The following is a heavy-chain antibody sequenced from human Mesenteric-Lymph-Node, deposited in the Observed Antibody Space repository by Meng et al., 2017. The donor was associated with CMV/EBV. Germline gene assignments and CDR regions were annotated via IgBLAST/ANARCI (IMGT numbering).Heavy chain of an antibody. Sequence: GESLKISCVASGFTFSTYGMHWVRQAPGKGLEWVAFIRYDGGKKYYADSVKGRFTISRDNSKNTVYLQMNSLRAEDTAVYYCARDFYQLVNLFDYWGQGTLVTVSS. D-gene: IGHD1-1*01. CDR2: IRYDGGKK. J-gene: IGHJ4*02. CDR3: ARDFYQLVNLFDY. V-gene: IGHV3-30*02. CDR1: GFTFSTYG.